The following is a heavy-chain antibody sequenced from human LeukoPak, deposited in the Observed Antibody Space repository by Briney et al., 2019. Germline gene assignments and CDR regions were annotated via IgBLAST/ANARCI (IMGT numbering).Heavy chain of an antibody. J-gene: IGHJ1*01. CDR1: GGTFSSYA. CDR3: ARDRDDYGDYWKYFQH. Sequence: SVKVSCKASGGTFSSYAISWVRQAPGQGLEWMGGIIPIFGTANYAQKFQGRVTITADKSTSTAYMELSSLRSEDTAVYYCARDRDDYGDYWKYFQHWGQGTLVTVSS. V-gene: IGHV1-69*06. D-gene: IGHD4-17*01. CDR2: IIPIFGTA.